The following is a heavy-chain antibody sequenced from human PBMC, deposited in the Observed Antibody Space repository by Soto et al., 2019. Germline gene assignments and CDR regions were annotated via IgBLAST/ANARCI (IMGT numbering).Heavy chain of an antibody. V-gene: IGHV3-11*01. CDR3: VGGRTIFNGMDV. CDR1: GFSFSDYY. J-gene: IGHJ6*02. CDR2: ISSSGNTI. D-gene: IGHD3-10*02. Sequence: QVQLVESGGGLVKPGGSLRVSCAASGFSFSDYYMSWIRQAPGKGLEWVSYISSSGNTIYHADSVKGRFTISRDNAKNSLNLQMNSLRDEDTAVYYCVGGRTIFNGMDVWGQGTTVTVSS.